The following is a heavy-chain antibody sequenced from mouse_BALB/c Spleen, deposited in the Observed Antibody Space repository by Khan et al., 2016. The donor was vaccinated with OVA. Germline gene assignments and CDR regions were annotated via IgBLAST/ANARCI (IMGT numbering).Heavy chain of an antibody. D-gene: IGHD2-2*01. CDR1: GYTFTSYY. V-gene: IGHV1S56*01. Sequence: QVQLQQSGPELVKPGASVRISCKASGYTFTSYYIHWVKQRPGQGLEWIGWIYPGNVSPKYNERFKGKATLTADTSSSTAYMQLSSLNSEDSAVYFCARAGYGSFAYWGQGTLVTVSA. CDR3: ARAGYGSFAY. J-gene: IGHJ3*01. CDR2: IYPGNVSP.